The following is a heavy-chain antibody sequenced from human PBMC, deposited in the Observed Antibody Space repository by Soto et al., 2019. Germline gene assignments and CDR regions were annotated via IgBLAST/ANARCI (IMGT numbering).Heavy chain of an antibody. V-gene: IGHV3-48*02. Sequence: EVLLVESGGGLVQSGGSLRLSCAASTSTFSRYGMNWVRQAPGKGLEWISFISPSGVTIYYADSVRGRFTISRDNAKNSLFVQMNTLRDDDTAVYYCVRGGITVATIGDHWGKGTLVTVAS. CDR1: TSTFSRYG. CDR2: ISPSGVTI. CDR3: VRGGITVATIGDH. J-gene: IGHJ4*02. D-gene: IGHD5-12*01.